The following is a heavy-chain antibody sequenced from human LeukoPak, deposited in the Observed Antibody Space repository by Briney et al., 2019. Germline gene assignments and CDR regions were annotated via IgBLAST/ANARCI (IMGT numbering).Heavy chain of an antibody. CDR2: ISTSSRYI. Sequence: GGSLTLSCAASGFTLSNYDMNWVRQAPGKGLERVSSISTSSRYIYYKDSVRGRFTISRDDAKNSLYLEMNSLSAEDTAAYYCARADCSSSTCYLRRSWFDPWGQGTLVTVSS. D-gene: IGHD2-2*01. J-gene: IGHJ5*02. V-gene: IGHV3-21*01. CDR1: GFTLSNYD. CDR3: ARADCSSSTCYLRRSWFDP.